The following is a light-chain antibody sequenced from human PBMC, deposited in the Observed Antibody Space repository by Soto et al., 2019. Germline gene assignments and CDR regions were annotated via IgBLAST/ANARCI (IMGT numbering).Light chain of an antibody. J-gene: IGLJ1*01. CDR1: ISNIGRNT. CDR2: IND. CDR3: ASWDGTLNGYV. V-gene: IGLV1-44*01. Sequence: QSVLTQPPSASGTPGQRVAISCFGNISNIGRNTVNWYQQLPGAAPKLLIYINDQRPSGVPDRISGSKSGTSASLAISGLQSEDEAEYYCASWDGTLNGYVFGTGTRSPS.